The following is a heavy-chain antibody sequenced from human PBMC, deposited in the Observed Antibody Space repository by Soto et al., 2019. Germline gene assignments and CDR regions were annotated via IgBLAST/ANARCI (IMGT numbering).Heavy chain of an antibody. CDR2: TTSDGARI. J-gene: IGHJ4*02. V-gene: IGHV3-30*03. CDR1: GFAFSNYG. D-gene: IGHD1-26*01. CDR3: ARKNPGREWELPDY. Sequence: QVQLVESGGGVVQPGRSLRLSCAASGFAFSNYGMPWVRQAPGKGLEWVAVTTSDGARINYADSVKGRFTISRDNSRTRLYLQMNSLRIDDTAVYYCARKNPGREWELPDYWGQGTLVTVSS.